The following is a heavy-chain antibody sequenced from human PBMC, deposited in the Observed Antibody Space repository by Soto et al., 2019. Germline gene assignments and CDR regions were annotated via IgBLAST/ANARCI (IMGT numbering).Heavy chain of an antibody. J-gene: IGHJ4*02. CDR2: ISYDGRNT. CDR3: AGPCDGSGYGVDC. CDR1: GFTFSSYD. D-gene: IGHD3-3*01. V-gene: IGHV3-30*03. Sequence: QVQLVESGGGVVQPGRSLRLSCAASGFTFSSYDMHWVRQAPGKGLEWVAVISYDGRNTYYADSVKGRFTISRDNPKNTLYLDMNSLRAEDTAVYYCAGPCDGSGYGVDCWGQGTLVTVSS.